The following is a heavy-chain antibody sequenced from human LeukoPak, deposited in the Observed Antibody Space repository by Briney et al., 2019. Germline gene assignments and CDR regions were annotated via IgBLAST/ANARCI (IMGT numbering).Heavy chain of an antibody. V-gene: IGHV3-48*02. CDR3: ARLYGDYEGGWFDP. CDR1: GFTFSSYS. Sequence: PGGSLRLSCAASGFTFSSYSMNWVRQAPGKGLEWVSYISSSSSTIYYADSVKGRFTISRDKAKNSLYLQMNSLRDEDTAVYYCARLYGDYEGGWFDPWGQGTLVTVSS. D-gene: IGHD4-17*01. J-gene: IGHJ5*02. CDR2: ISSSSSTI.